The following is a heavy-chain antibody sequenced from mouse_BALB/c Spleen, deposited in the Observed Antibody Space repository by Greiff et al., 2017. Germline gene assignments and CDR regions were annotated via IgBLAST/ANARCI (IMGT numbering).Heavy chain of an antibody. CDR3: ARGEDYRYRFAY. V-gene: IGHV1-7*01. CDR2: INPSTGYT. CDR1: GYTFTSYW. D-gene: IGHD2-14*01. Sequence: QVQLQQSGAELAKPGASVKMSCKASGYTFTSYWMHWVKQRPGQGLEWIGYINPSTGYTEYNQKFKDKATLTADKSSSTAYMQLSSLTSEDSAVYYCARGEDYRYRFAYWGQGTLVTVSA. J-gene: IGHJ3*01.